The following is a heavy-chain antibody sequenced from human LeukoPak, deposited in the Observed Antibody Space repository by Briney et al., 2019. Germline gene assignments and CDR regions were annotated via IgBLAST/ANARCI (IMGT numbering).Heavy chain of an antibody. CDR1: GFNFASNW. CDR3: AKEESRDGYFDY. Sequence: GGSLRLSCAASGFNFASNWMHWVRQTPGKGLMWVSRINSGGSGTSYADSVEGRFTISRDNSKNTLYLQMNSLRAEDTAVYYCAKEESRDGYFDYWGQGTLVTVSS. D-gene: IGHD5-24*01. CDR2: INSGGSGT. J-gene: IGHJ4*02. V-gene: IGHV3-74*01.